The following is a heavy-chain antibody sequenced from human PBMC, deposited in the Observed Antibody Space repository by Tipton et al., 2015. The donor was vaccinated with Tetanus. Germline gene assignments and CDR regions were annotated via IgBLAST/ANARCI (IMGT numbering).Heavy chain of an antibody. CDR2: FSSDGRST. CDR3: ARRSLTNYGLDV. J-gene: IGHJ6*02. D-gene: IGHD1-1*01. V-gene: IGHV3-48*03. Sequence: GSLRLSCVASGFSLETFGINWVRQAPGKGLEWIAYFSSDGRSTFYADSVKGRFTISRDHAKNTVYLQMNSLRAEDTAVYFCARRSLTNYGLDVWGQGTPVTVSS. CDR1: GFSLETFG.